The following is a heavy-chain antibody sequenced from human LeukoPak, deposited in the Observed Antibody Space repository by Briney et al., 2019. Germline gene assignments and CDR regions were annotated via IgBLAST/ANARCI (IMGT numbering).Heavy chain of an antibody. CDR3: ARDLHRVMVVAPGGLDV. J-gene: IGHJ6*02. D-gene: IGHD2-8*02. Sequence: GGSLRLSCAASGFTFSGYNMNWVRQAPGKGLEWISYISTSSNTIYYADSVKGRFTISRDNAKNSLFLHMNSLRAEDTAVYYCARDLHRVMVVAPGGLDVWGQGTTVTVSS. V-gene: IGHV3-48*01. CDR2: ISTSSNTI. CDR1: GFTFSGYN.